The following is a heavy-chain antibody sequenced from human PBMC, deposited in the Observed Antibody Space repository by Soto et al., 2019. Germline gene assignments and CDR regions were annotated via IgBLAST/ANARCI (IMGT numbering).Heavy chain of an antibody. D-gene: IGHD2-15*01. Sequence: GGSLRLSCAASGFTVISKYMSWVLQAPGKGLEWVSLIQSGGPTYYADSVKGRFTISRDTSENTLHLQMDSLRAEDTAVYYCVRDDVFFYGFCCYGLRFDHCGKGTTFTVPS. CDR2: IQSGGPT. CDR1: GFTVISKY. CDR3: VRDDVFFYGFCCYGLRFDH. J-gene: IGHJ6*04. V-gene: IGHV3-66*01.